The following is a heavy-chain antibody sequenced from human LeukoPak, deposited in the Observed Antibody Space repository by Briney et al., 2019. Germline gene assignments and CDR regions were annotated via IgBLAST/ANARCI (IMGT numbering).Heavy chain of an antibody. Sequence: GGSLRLSCAASGFTVSANYMRWVRQAPGKGLEWVSVIYSGGNTYYADSVKGRFTISRDNSKNTLYLQMNSLRAEDTAVYYCARERTAGGPGSYPFDYWGQGTLVTVSS. J-gene: IGHJ4*02. CDR1: GFTVSANY. CDR3: ARERTAGGPGSYPFDY. D-gene: IGHD3-10*01. V-gene: IGHV3-53*01. CDR2: IYSGGNT.